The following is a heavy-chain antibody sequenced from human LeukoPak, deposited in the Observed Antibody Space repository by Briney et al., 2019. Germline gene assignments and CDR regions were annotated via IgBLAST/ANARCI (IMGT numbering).Heavy chain of an antibody. D-gene: IGHD2-2*01. CDR3: ATRSPLYCSSTSCYSKTTTTFDY. V-gene: IGHV1-2*02. Sequence: ASVKVSCKASGYTFTGYYMHWVRQAPGQGLEWMGWINPNSGGTNYAQKFQGRVTMTRGTSISTAYMELSRLRSDDTAVYYCATRSPLYCSSTSCYSKTTTTFDYWGQGTLVTVSS. CDR1: GYTFTGYY. CDR2: INPNSGGT. J-gene: IGHJ4*02.